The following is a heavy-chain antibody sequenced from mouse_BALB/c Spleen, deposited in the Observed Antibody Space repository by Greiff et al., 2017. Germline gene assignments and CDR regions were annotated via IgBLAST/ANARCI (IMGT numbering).Heavy chain of an antibody. V-gene: IGHV5-6*02. J-gene: IGHJ4*01. Sequence: EVKLVESGGDLVKPGGSPKLSCAASGFTFSSYGMSWVRQTPDKRLEWVATISSGGSYTYYPDSVKGRFTISRDNAKNTLYLQMSSLKSEDTAMYYCARPYGKGAMDYWGQGTSVTVSS. CDR2: ISSGGSYT. CDR1: GFTFSSYG. D-gene: IGHD2-1*01. CDR3: ARPYGKGAMDY.